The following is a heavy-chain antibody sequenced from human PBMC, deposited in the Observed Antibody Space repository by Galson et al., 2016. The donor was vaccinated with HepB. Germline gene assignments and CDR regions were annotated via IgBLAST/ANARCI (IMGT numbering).Heavy chain of an antibody. V-gene: IGHV1-8*01. CDR3: VSDIAAAET. CDR1: GYTFTSRD. CDR2: MDPNTGNT. Sequence: SVKVSCKASGYTFTSRDINWVRQASGQGLEWMGWMDPNTGNTGSVQKFKGRVSMTRNTSIDTAYMELSSLRSDDTAIYYCVSDIAAAETWGQGTLVIVSS. J-gene: IGHJ1*01. D-gene: IGHD6-13*01.